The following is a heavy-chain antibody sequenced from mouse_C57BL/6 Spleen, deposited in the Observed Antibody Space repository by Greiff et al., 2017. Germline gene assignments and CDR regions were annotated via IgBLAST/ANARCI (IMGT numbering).Heavy chain of an antibody. D-gene: IGHD2-5*01. CDR2: IDPSDSET. CDR3: AREAYYSNPYYYAMDY. J-gene: IGHJ4*01. Sequence: QVQLQQPGAELVRPGSSVKLSCKASGYTFTSYWMHWVKQRPIQGLEWIGNIDPSDSETHYNQKFKDKATLTVDKSSSTAYMQLSSLTSEDSAVYYCAREAYYSNPYYYAMDYWGQGTSVTVSS. CDR1: GYTFTSYW. V-gene: IGHV1-52*01.